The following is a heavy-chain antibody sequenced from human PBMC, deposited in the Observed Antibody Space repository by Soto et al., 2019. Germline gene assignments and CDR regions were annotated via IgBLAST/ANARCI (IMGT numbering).Heavy chain of an antibody. Sequence: QVQLVESGGGVVQPGRSLRLSCAASEFTFSRHGMHWVRQAPGKGLQWVGVIWSDGSNEVYADSVKGRFIISRDNSKNILYLQMNSLRVEDTAVDYCARERPYGVDERDYMDVGGTGITVTVSS. CDR3: ARERPYGVDERDYMDV. V-gene: IGHV3-33*01. D-gene: IGHD1-1*01. CDR1: EFTFSRHG. CDR2: IWSDGSNE. J-gene: IGHJ6*03.